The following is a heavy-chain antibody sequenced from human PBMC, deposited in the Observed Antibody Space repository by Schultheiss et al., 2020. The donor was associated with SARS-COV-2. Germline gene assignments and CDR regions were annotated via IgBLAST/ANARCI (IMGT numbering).Heavy chain of an antibody. CDR3: ARATTTVTTDY. J-gene: IGHJ4*02. D-gene: IGHD4-17*01. CDR2: MNPNSGNT. CDR1: GYTFTSYD. V-gene: IGHV1-8*01. Sequence: ASVKVSCKASGYTFTSYDINWVRQATGQGLEWMGWMNPNSGNTGYAQKFQGGVTMTRNTSISTAYMELSSLRSEDTAVYYCARATTTVTTDYWGQGTLVTVSS.